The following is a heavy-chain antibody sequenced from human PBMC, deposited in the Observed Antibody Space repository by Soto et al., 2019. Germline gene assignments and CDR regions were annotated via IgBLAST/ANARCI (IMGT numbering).Heavy chain of an antibody. J-gene: IGHJ6*02. CDR3: ARRDGSGSFPHYGMDV. V-gene: IGHV3-64*01. CDR2: ISNSGGGT. D-gene: IGHD3-10*01. Sequence: EVQLVESGGGLVQPGGSLRLSCAASGFTFSNYAMHWFRQAPGKGLEYVSGISNSGGGTYHANSVKGKFTISRDNSKNTLYLQMGSLRDEDMAVYYCARRDGSGSFPHYGMDVWGQGTTVTVSS. CDR1: GFTFSNYA.